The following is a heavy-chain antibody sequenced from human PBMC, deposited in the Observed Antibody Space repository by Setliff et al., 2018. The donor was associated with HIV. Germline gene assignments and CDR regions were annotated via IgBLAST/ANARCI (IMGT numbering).Heavy chain of an antibody. CDR3: ARLPTGDHHFDF. V-gene: IGHV5-51*01. J-gene: IGHJ4*02. CDR1: GYRFASYW. CDR2: IYPGDSAT. D-gene: IGHD7-27*01. Sequence: GESLKISCKGSGYRFASYWIGWVRQMPGKGLERMGIIYPGDSATRYSPSFQGQVTISADKSISTAYLHWSSLKASDTAMYFCARLPTGDHHFDFWGEGTLVTVSS.